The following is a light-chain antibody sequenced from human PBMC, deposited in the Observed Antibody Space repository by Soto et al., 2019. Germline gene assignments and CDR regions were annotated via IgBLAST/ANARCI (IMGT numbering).Light chain of an antibody. J-gene: IGKJ1*01. CDR3: QQSYSTPRT. V-gene: IGKV1-39*01. Sequence: DIQLTQSPSSLSASVGDRVTITCRASQSIDINLNWYQQRPGKAPKLLIYAASGLQSGVPSRFSAFGSGSDFTLIISSLQPEDFATYYSQQSYSTPRTFGQGTKVDIK. CDR2: AAS. CDR1: QSIDIN.